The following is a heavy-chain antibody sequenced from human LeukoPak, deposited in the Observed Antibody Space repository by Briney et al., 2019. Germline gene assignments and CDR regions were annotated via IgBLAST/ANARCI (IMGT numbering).Heavy chain of an antibody. CDR1: GFTFSSYA. V-gene: IGHV3-23*01. Sequence: PGGSLRLSCAASGFTFSSYAMSWVRQAPGKGLEWVSAISGSGGSTYYADSVKGRFTISRDNSKNTLYLQMNSLRAEDTAVYYCAKDRPSKRSYRPSSFDYWGQGTPVTVSS. CDR2: ISGSGGST. CDR3: AKDRPSKRSYRPSSFDY. J-gene: IGHJ4*02. D-gene: IGHD1-26*01.